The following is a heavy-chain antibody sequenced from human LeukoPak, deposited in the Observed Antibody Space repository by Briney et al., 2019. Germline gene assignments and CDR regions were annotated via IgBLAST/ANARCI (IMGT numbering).Heavy chain of an antibody. CDR1: GYSVTSYW. V-gene: IGHV5-51*01. Sequence: GESLQTCCMGAGYSVTSYWICGVRPMAGKGVEWRGILYPGKSNTRHSPSFQGQVTTSADKSISTAYLQWSSLKASDTAMYYCARHREGKLVDYWGQGTLVTVSS. J-gene: IGHJ4*02. D-gene: IGHD6-13*01. CDR2: LYPGKSNT. CDR3: ARHREGKLVDY.